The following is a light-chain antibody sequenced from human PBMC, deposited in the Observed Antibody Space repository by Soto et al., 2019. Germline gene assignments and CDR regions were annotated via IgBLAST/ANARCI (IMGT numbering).Light chain of an antibody. CDR3: QQYNSYSQT. J-gene: IGKJ1*01. CDR2: DAS. CDR1: QSISSW. V-gene: IGKV1-5*01. Sequence: DIPISHSPSTLSASVGDRVTITCLASQSISSWLAWYQQKPGKAPKLLIYDASSLESGVPSRFSGSGSGTEFTLTISSLQPDDFATYYCQQYNSYSQTFGQGTKVDI.